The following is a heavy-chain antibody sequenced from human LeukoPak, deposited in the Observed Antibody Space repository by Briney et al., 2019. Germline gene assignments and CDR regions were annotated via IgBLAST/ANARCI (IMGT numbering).Heavy chain of an antibody. CDR1: GGSISSSNW. J-gene: IGHJ4*02. CDR2: IYYSGST. CDR3: ARAPYGSGSYDFDY. D-gene: IGHD3-10*01. V-gene: IGHV4-4*02. Sequence: PSETLSLTCAVSGGSISSSNWWSWVRQPPGKGLEWIGCIYYSGSTNYNPSFKSRVTISVDTSKNQFSLKLSSVTAADTAVYYCARAPYGSGSYDFDYWGQGTLVTVSS.